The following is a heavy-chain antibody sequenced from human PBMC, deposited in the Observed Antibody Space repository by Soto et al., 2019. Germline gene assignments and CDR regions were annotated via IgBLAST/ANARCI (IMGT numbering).Heavy chain of an antibody. D-gene: IGHD5-12*01. V-gene: IGHV1-46*03. J-gene: IGHJ4*02. CDR2: INPSGGST. CDR1: GYTFTSYY. CDR3: AREGYSGSLPFDY. Sequence: GASVKVSFKASGYTFTSYYMHWVLQAPGQGFEWMGIINPSGGSTSYAQKFQGRVTMTRDTSTSTVYMELSSLRSEDTAVYYCAREGYSGSLPFDYWGQGTLVTVSS.